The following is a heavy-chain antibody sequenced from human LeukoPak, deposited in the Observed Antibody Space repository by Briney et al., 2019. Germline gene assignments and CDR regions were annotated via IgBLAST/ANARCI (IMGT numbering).Heavy chain of an antibody. Sequence: SETLSLTCTVSGGSISSGSYYWSWIRQPAGKGLEWIGRIYTSGSTNYNPSLKSRVTISVDTSKNQFSLKLSSVTAADTAVYYCAREAQGYYYYYYMDVWGKGTTVTVSS. V-gene: IGHV4-61*02. CDR2: IYTSGST. CDR3: AREAQGYYYYYYMDV. J-gene: IGHJ6*03. CDR1: GGSISSGSYY.